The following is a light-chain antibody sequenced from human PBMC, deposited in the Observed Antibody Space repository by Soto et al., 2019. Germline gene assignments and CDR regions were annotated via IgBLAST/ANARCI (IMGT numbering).Light chain of an antibody. V-gene: IGKV1-39*01. CDR2: AAS. CDR3: QKGSRTPPP. CDR1: QTINNRL. Sequence: DMRMTQSPASLSASVGDTVTITCRASQTINNRLLNWYQQKPGEAPKLLIYAASSLQPGVPSTFSGSGSGTEFPPTISTPQGDDVTTYFLQKGSRTPPPFGGGTKVENK. J-gene: IGKJ4*01.